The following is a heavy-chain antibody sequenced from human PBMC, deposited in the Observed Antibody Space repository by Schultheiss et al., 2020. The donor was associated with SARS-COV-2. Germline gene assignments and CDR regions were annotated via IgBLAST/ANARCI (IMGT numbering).Heavy chain of an antibody. D-gene: IGHD2-21*02. V-gene: IGHV3-30*19. CDR1: GFDFNNYG. CDR3: ARCGGDCYSVTFDY. J-gene: IGHJ4*02. Sequence: GGSLRLSCVASGFDFNNYGMHWVRQAPGRGLEWVAVIAYDGSFKYYADSVKGRFTISRDNSKNTLYLQMNSLRAEDTAVYYCARCGGDCYSVTFDYWGQGTLVTVSS. CDR2: IAYDGSFK.